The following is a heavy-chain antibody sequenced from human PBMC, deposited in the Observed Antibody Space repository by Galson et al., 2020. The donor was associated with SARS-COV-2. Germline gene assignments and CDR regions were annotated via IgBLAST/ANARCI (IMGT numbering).Heavy chain of an antibody. Sequence: SETLSLTCTVSGGSISSGGYYWSWIRQHPGKGLEWIGYIYYSGSTYYNPSLKSRVTISVDTSKNQFPLKLSSVTAADTAVYYCARDWVVTGTFDYWGQGTLVTVSS. D-gene: IGHD1-7*01. CDR2: IYYSGST. CDR3: ARDWVVTGTFDY. CDR1: GGSISSGGYY. V-gene: IGHV4-31*03. J-gene: IGHJ4*02.